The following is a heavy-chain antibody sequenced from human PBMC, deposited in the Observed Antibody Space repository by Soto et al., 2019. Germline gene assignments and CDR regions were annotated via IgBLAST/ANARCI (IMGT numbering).Heavy chain of an antibody. CDR2: ISGSGGST. CDR1: GFTFSNYA. V-gene: IGHV3-23*01. Sequence: GGSLRLSCAASGFTFSNYAMSWVRQAPGKGLEWVSSISGSGGSTYYADSVKGRFTFSRDNSKNTLYLQMNSLRAEDTAIYYCAKGTALRRITIFGVVITPFDYWGQGTLVTVSS. J-gene: IGHJ4*02. CDR3: AKGTALRRITIFGVVITPFDY. D-gene: IGHD3-3*01.